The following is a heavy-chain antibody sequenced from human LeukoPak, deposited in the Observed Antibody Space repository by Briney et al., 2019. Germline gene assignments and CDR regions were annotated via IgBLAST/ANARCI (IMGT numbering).Heavy chain of an antibody. Sequence: SETLSLTCTVSGGSISSYYWSWIRQPPGKGLEWIGYTYYSGSTNYNPSLKSRVTISVDTSKNQFSLKLSSVTAADTAVYYCARSSSSWDSYYYYMDVWGKGTTVTISS. CDR3: ARSSSSWDSYYYYMDV. V-gene: IGHV4-59*01. CDR1: GGSISSYY. CDR2: TYYSGST. J-gene: IGHJ6*03. D-gene: IGHD6-13*01.